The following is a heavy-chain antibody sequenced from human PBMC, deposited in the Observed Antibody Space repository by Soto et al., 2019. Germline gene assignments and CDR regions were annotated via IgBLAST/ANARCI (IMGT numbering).Heavy chain of an antibody. CDR1: GYTFTSYG. V-gene: IGHV1-18*01. D-gene: IGHD2-2*01. CDR2: ISAYNGNT. CDR3: ARANGYCSSTSCYNWFDP. Sequence: ASVKVSCKASGYTFTSYGISWVRQAPGQGLEWMGWISAYNGNTNYAQKLQGRVTMITDTSTSTAYMELRSLRSDDTAVYYCARANGYCSSTSCYNWFDPWGQGTLVTVSS. J-gene: IGHJ5*02.